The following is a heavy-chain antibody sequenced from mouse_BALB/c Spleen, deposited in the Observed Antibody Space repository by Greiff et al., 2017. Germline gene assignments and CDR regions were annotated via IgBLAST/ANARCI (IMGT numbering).Heavy chain of an antibody. D-gene: IGHD2-4*01. Sequence: EVQRVESGGGLVKPGGSLKLSCAASGFTFSDYYMYWVRQTPEKRLEWVATISDGGSYTYYPDSVKGRFTISRDNAKNNLYLQMSSLKSEDTAMYYCAREGLRPSMDYWGQGTSVTVSS. V-gene: IGHV5-4*02. CDR1: GFTFSDYY. CDR2: ISDGGSYT. J-gene: IGHJ4*01. CDR3: AREGLRPSMDY.